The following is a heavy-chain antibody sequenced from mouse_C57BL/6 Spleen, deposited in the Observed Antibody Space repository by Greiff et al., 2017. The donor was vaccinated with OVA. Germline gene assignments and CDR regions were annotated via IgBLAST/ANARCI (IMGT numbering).Heavy chain of an antibody. CDR2: ISSGSSTI. V-gene: IGHV5-17*01. CDR3: ARGGTAYYFDY. CDR1: GFTFSDYG. D-gene: IGHD1-2*01. J-gene: IGHJ2*01. Sequence: EVKVEESGGGLVKPGGSLKLSCAASGFTFSDYGMHWVRQAPEKGLEWVAYISSGSSTIYYADTVKGRFTISRDNAKNTLFLQMTSLRSEDTAMYYCARGGTAYYFDYWGQGTTLTVSS.